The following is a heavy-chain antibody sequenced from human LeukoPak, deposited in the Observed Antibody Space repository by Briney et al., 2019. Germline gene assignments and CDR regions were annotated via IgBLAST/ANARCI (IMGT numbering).Heavy chain of an antibody. V-gene: IGHV3-9*01. CDR3: ARQYCSSTSCSKHDAFDI. CDR2: ISWNSGSI. CDR1: GFTFDDYA. J-gene: IGHJ3*02. Sequence: GGSLRLSCAASGFTFDDYAMHWVRQAPGKGLEWVSGISWNSGSIGYADSVKGRFTISRDNSKNTLYLEMNSLRAEDTAVYYCARQYCSSTSCSKHDAFDIWGQGTMVTVSS. D-gene: IGHD2-2*01.